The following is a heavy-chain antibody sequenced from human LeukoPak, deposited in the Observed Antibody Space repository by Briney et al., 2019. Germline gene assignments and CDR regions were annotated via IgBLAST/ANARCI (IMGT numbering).Heavy chain of an antibody. J-gene: IGHJ6*02. CDR1: GFTFSDYY. D-gene: IGHD3-10*01. V-gene: IGHV3-11*06. CDR2: ISSGSSFT. Sequence: GGSLRLSCAASGFTFSDYYMSWIRQAPGKGLEWVSYISSGSSFTNYADSVKGRFTISRDNAKNSLYLQMNSLRAEDTAVYYCAREYYYGSGSPYGMDVWGQGTTVTVSS. CDR3: AREYYYGSGSPYGMDV.